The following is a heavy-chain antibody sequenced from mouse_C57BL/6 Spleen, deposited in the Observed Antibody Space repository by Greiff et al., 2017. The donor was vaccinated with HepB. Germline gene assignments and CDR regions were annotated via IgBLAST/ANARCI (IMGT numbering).Heavy chain of an antibody. CDR2: IDPENGDT. CDR1: GFNIKDDY. V-gene: IGHV14-4*01. J-gene: IGHJ2*01. CDR3: TREFTTVVDY. Sequence: EVQLQQSGAELVRPGASVKLSCTASGFNIKDDYMHWVKQRPEQGLEWIGWIDPENGDTEYASKFQGKATITADTSSNTAYLQLSSLTSEDTAVYYCTREFTTVVDYWGQGTTLTVSS. D-gene: IGHD1-1*01.